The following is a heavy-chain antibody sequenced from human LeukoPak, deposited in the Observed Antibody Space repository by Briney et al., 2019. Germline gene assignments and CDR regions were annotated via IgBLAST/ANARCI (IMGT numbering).Heavy chain of an antibody. CDR1: GFTFSSYG. J-gene: IGHJ4*02. Sequence: PGGSLRLSCAASGFTFSSYGMHWVRQAPGKGLEWVAVIWYGGSNKYYADSVKGRFTISRDNSKNTLYLQMNSLRAEDTAVYYCAKGGVNSGSYLFDYWGQGTLVTVSS. CDR2: IWYGGSNK. V-gene: IGHV3-30*02. CDR3: AKGGVNSGSYLFDY. D-gene: IGHD1-26*01.